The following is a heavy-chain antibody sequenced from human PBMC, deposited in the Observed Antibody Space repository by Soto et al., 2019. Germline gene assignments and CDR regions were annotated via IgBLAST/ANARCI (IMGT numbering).Heavy chain of an antibody. CDR2: INHSGST. CDR1: GGSFSGYY. CDR3: ARIPTNCSGGSCYVVRAYYYCMDV. V-gene: IGHV4-34*01. D-gene: IGHD2-15*01. Sequence: SETLSLTCAVYGGSFSGYYWSWIRQPPGKGLEWIGEINHSGSTNYNPSLKSRVTISVDTSKNQFSLKLSSVTAADTAVYYCARIPTNCSGGSCYVVRAYYYCMDVWGQGTTVTVSS. J-gene: IGHJ6*02.